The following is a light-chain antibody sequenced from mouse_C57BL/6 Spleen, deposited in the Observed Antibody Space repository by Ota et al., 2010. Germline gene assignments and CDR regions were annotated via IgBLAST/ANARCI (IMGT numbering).Light chain of an antibody. CDR3: QHFWGTPYT. CDR1: RIFYST. CDR2: AAT. J-gene: IGKJ2*01. V-gene: IGKV12-46*01. Sequence: DIQMTQSPAPYLYLWXKLSPSHVDQVRIFYSTLAWYQQKQGKSPQLLVYAATNLADGVPSRFSGSGSGTQFSLKINSLQSEDFGSYYCQHFWGTPYTFGGGTKLEIK.